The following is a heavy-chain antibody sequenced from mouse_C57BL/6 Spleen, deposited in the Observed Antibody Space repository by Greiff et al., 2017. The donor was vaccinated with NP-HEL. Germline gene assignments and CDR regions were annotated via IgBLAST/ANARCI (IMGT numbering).Heavy chain of an antibody. D-gene: IGHD3-2*02. Sequence: QVQLKQSGPELVKPGASVKISCKASGYAFSSSWMNWVKQRPGKGLEWIGRIYPGDGDTNYNGKFKGKATLTADKSSSTAYMQLSSLTSEDSAVYFCARWTGTAQPYFDYWGQGTTLTVSS. CDR2: IYPGDGDT. CDR1: GYAFSSSW. CDR3: ARWTGTAQPYFDY. J-gene: IGHJ2*01. V-gene: IGHV1-82*01.